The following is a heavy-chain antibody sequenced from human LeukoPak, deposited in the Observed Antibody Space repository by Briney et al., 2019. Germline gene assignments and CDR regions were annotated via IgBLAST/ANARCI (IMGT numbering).Heavy chain of an antibody. Sequence: GGSLRLSCAASGFTFSTYAMHWVRQAPGKGLEWVAGIWYDGSNKYYADSVKGRFTIARDNSKNTLYLQMNSLRAEDTAVYYCARDPATVTSYFDYWGQGTLVTVSS. CDR3: ARDPATVTSYFDY. CDR2: IWYDGSNK. V-gene: IGHV3-33*01. D-gene: IGHD4-17*01. J-gene: IGHJ4*02. CDR1: GFTFSTYA.